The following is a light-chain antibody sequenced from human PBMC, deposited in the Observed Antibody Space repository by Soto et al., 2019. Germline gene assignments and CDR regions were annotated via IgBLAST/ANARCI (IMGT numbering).Light chain of an antibody. Sequence: QSVLTQPASVSGSPGQSISISCSGTSRDIGAYNYVSWYLQHPGKAPKLMIYEVVNRPSGVSNRFSGSKSGNTASLTISGLQAEDEADYYCCSYAEGSIYVFGMATKLTV. CDR2: EVV. J-gene: IGLJ1*01. V-gene: IGLV2-14*01. CDR1: SRDIGAYNY. CDR3: CSYAEGSIYV.